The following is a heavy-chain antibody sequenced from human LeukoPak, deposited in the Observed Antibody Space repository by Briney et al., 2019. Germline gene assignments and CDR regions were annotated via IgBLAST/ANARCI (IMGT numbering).Heavy chain of an antibody. CDR1: GFTFSDYW. D-gene: IGHD5-12*01. CDR3: VRDGGVSGYDLLDY. V-gene: IGHV3-7*01. CDR2: IRQDGGDF. Sequence: GGSLRLSCAASGFTFSDYWMSWVRQDPGKGLAWVANIRQDGGDFNYVDSVKGRFTISRDNARNSLFLQMNSLRAEDTAVYYCVRDGGVSGYDLLDYWGQGTLVTVSS. J-gene: IGHJ4*02.